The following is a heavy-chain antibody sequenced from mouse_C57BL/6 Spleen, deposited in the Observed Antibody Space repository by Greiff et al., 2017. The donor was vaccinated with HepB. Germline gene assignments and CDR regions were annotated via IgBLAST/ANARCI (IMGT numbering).Heavy chain of an antibody. CDR1: GYTFTSYW. CDR2: IDPSDSYT. D-gene: IGHD2-4*01. Sequence: QVQLQQPGAELVMPGASVKLSCKASGYTFTSYWMHWVKQRPGQGLEWIGEIDPSDSYTNYNQKFKGKSTLTVDKSSSTAYMQLSSLTSEDSAVYYCARGGYDYGVAYWGQGTLVTVSA. V-gene: IGHV1-69*01. J-gene: IGHJ3*01. CDR3: ARGGYDYGVAY.